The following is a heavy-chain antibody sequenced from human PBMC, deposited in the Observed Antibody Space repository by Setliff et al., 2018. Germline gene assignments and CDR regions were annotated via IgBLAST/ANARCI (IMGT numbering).Heavy chain of an antibody. Sequence: GGSLRLSCEASGFTLSNYWMQWVRQAPGRGLEWVANIIQDGSERNYVDSVKGRFTISRDNANHSLHLQMNSLRAEDTAVYFCARLALTGYDTSGYYYALDYYYYMDVWGKGTTVTVSS. V-gene: IGHV3-7*01. J-gene: IGHJ6*03. CDR2: IIQDGSER. CDR1: GFTLSNYW. D-gene: IGHD3-22*01. CDR3: ARLALTGYDTSGYYYALDYYYYMDV.